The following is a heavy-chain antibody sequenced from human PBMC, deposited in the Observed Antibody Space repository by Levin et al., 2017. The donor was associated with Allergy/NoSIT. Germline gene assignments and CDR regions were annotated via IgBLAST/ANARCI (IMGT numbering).Heavy chain of an antibody. V-gene: IGHV4-4*02. J-gene: IGHJ4*02. CDR1: GGSISSSNW. CDR3: ARTGGYCSGGSCPFSPIDY. CDR2: IYHSGST. D-gene: IGHD2-15*01. Sequence: SETLSLTCAVSGGSISSSNWWSWVRQPPGKGLEWLGEIYHSGSTNYNPSLKSRVTISVDKSKNQFSLKLSSVTAADTAGYYCARTGGYCSGGSCPFSPIDYWGQGTLVTVSS.